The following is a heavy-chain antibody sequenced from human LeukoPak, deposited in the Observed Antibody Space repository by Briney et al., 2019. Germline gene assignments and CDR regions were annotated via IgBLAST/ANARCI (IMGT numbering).Heavy chain of an antibody. CDR1: GYTFTSYG. CDR3: ARARYSTSPPDV. CDR2: ISAYNGNT. D-gene: IGHD6-6*01. V-gene: IGHV1-18*01. Sequence: VASVKVSCEASGYTFTSYGITWARQAPGQGPEWMGWISAYNGNTNYAQNLQGRVTMTTDTSTSTAYMELRSLRSDDTAVYYCARARYSTSPPDVWGQGTTVTVSS. J-gene: IGHJ6*02.